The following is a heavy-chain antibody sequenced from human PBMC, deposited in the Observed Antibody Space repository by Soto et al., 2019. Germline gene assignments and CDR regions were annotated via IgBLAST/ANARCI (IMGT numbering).Heavy chain of an antibody. D-gene: IGHD1-26*01. CDR3: ARTSGSGSYYGSVAEYFQP. CDR1: GYTFTSYG. Sequence: QVQLVQSGAEVKKPGASVKVSCKASGYTFTSYGISWVRQAPGQGLEWMGWISAYNGNTNYAQKLQGRVTMTTDTSTSTGYMELRSLRSDDTAVYYCARTSGSGSYYGSVAEYFQPWGQGTLVTVSS. V-gene: IGHV1-18*01. J-gene: IGHJ1*01. CDR2: ISAYNGNT.